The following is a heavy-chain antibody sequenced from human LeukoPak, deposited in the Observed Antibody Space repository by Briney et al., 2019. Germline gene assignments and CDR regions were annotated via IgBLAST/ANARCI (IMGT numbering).Heavy chain of an antibody. V-gene: IGHV4-34*01. CDR3: TRMTTGHDY. CDR2: INHSGYT. D-gene: IGHD4-17*01. Sequence: SETLSHTCAVSGVSFDDYYWSWVRQTPGKGLEWIGEINHSGYTNDNPSLKSRVTLSIDTSRKQFSLDLRSVTVADAGIYFCTRMTTGHDYWGQGTLVTVSS. J-gene: IGHJ4*02. CDR1: GVSFDDYY.